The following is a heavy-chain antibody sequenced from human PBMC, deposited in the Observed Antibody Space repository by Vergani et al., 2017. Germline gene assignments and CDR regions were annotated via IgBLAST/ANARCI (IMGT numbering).Heavy chain of an antibody. CDR3: AKPDRLVVITTFDY. V-gene: IGHV3-30*18. D-gene: IGHD3-22*01. J-gene: IGHJ4*02. CDR1: GFTFSSYG. Sequence: QVQLVESGGGVVQPGRSLRLSCAASGFTFSSYGMHWVRQAPGTGLEWVAVISYDGSNKYYADSVKGRFTISRDNSKNTLYLQMNSLRAEDTAVYYCAKPDRLVVITTFDYWGQGTLVTVSS. CDR2: ISYDGSNK.